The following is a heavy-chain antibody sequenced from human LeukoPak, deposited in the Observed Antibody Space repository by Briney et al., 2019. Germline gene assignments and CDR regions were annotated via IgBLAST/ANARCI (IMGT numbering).Heavy chain of an antibody. CDR1: GYTFTGYY. V-gene: IGHV1-8*02. CDR3: ARDHRAHNTVCGGGRV. D-gene: IGHD2-21*01. CDR2: MNPNSGNT. J-gene: IGHJ4*02. Sequence: GASVKVSCKASGYTFTGYYMHWVRQAPGQGLEWMGWMNPNSGNTGYAQKFQGRVTMTRNTSISTAYMELRSLRSDDTAVYYCARDHRAHNTVCGGGRVWGQGTLVTVSS.